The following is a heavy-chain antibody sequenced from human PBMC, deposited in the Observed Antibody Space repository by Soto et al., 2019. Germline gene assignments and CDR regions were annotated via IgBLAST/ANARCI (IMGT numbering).Heavy chain of an antibody. CDR1: GFTFSSYG. Sequence: QVQLVESGGGVVQPGRSLRLSCAASGFTFSSYGMHWVRQAPGKGLEWVAVISYDGSNKYYADSVKGRFTISRDNSKNTLYLQMNSLRAEDTAVYYCAKEYTYDYIWGSYRYYFDYWGQGTLVTVSS. CDR3: AKEYTYDYIWGSYRYYFDY. CDR2: ISYDGSNK. J-gene: IGHJ4*02. D-gene: IGHD3-16*02. V-gene: IGHV3-30*18.